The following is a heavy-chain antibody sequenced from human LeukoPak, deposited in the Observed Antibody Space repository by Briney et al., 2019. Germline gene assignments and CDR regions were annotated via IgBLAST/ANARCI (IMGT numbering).Heavy chain of an antibody. CDR2: ISSSSSTI. CDR3: ANLYSNYEQRHLDY. Sequence: PGGSLRLSCAASGFTFSSYSMNWVRQAPGKGLEWVSYISSSSSTIYYADSVKGRFTISRDNSKNTLYLQMNSLRAEDTAVYYCANLYSNYEQRHLDYWGQGTLVTVSS. CDR1: GFTFSSYS. V-gene: IGHV3-48*01. D-gene: IGHD4-11*01. J-gene: IGHJ4*02.